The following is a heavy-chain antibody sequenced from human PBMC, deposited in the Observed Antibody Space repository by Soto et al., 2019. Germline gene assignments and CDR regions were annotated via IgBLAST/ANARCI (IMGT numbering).Heavy chain of an antibody. J-gene: IGHJ4*02. CDR1: GFRFDEHA. Sequence: GGSLRLSCAAAGFRFDEHAMHWVRQAPGKGLEWVSGITRDSGNKGYADSVKGRFIVSRDNAKNSLYLQMNSLRPDDTALYYCAKDKVGGTYFSGLDYWGQGALVTVSS. CDR3: AKDKVGGTYFSGLDY. D-gene: IGHD1-26*01. V-gene: IGHV3-9*01. CDR2: ITRDSGNK.